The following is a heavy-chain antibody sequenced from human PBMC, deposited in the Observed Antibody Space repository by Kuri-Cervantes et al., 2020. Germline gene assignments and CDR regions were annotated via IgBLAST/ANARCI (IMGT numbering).Heavy chain of an antibody. J-gene: IGHJ4*02. CDR1: GGSISSGDYY. CDR2: IYWDDDK. Sequence: TLSLTCTVSGGSISSGDYYWSWIRQPPGKALEWLALIYWDDDKRYSPSLKSRLTITKDTSKNQVVLTMTNMDPVDTATYYCAHTFRQQPGYWGQGTLVTVSS. V-gene: IGHV2-5*08. CDR3: AHTFRQQPGY. D-gene: IGHD6-13*01.